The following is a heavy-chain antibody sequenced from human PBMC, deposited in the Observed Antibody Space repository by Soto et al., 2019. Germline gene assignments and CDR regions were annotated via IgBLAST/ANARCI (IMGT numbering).Heavy chain of an antibody. Sequence: KGLDWVSAISGSCGNTYYANSVKGRFTISRDNSRNTLYLQMNSLRAEDTAVYYCAIYTRKRLLTRTPAGLGICAQAPLLSLHS. CDR3: AIYTRKRLLTRTPAGLGICAQAPLLSLHS. V-gene: IGHV3-23*01. J-gene: IGHJ5*01. D-gene: IGHD2-21*02. CDR2: ISGSCGNT.